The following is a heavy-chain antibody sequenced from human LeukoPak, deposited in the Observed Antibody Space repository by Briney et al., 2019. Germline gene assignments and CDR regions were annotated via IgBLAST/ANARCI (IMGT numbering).Heavy chain of an antibody. CDR1: GYTFTSYA. J-gene: IGHJ6*04. Sequence: ASVKVSWKASGYTFTSYAMHWVRQAPGQRLEWMGWINAGNGNTKYSQKFQGRVTIARDTSASTAYMELSSLRSEDTAVYYCARVKADRGYYYGMDVWGKGTTVTVSS. CDR2: INAGNGNT. CDR3: ARVKADRGYYYGMDV. D-gene: IGHD3-10*01. V-gene: IGHV1-3*01.